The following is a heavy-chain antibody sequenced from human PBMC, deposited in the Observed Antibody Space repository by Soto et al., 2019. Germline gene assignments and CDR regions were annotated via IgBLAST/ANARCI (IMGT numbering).Heavy chain of an antibody. Sequence: PGGSLRLSCAASGFTFRSHAMSWVRQAPGKGLEWVSAISGSGGSTYYADSVKGRFTISRDNSKNTLYLQMNSLRAEDTAVYYCAYSSTPFDYWGQGTLVTVSS. CDR2: ISGSGGST. D-gene: IGHD6-13*01. J-gene: IGHJ4*02. V-gene: IGHV3-23*01. CDR1: GFTFRSHA. CDR3: AYSSTPFDY.